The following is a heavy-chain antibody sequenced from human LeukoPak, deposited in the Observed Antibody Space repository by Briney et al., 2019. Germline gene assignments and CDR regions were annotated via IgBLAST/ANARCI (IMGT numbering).Heavy chain of an antibody. CDR2: MSAYNGNT. J-gene: IGHJ5*02. D-gene: IGHD2-8*02. Sequence: ASVKVSCKASGYTFTSYGISWVRQAPGQGLEWMGCMSAYNGNTNYAQKLQGRVTMTTDTSTSTAHMELRSLRSDDTAVYYCARVLARYCTGAVCYWYWFDPWGQGTLVTVSS. CDR3: ARVLARYCTGAVCYWYWFDP. CDR1: GYTFTSYG. V-gene: IGHV1-18*01.